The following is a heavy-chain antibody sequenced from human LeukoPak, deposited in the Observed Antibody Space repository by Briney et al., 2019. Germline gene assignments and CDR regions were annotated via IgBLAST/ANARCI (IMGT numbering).Heavy chain of an antibody. CDR2: ISGSGGST. CDR3: AKSWEVVAATFSGY. D-gene: IGHD2-15*01. J-gene: IGHJ4*02. CDR1: GFTFSSYA. V-gene: IGHV3-23*01. Sequence: PGGSLRLSCAASGFTFSSYAMSWVRQAPGKGLEWVSSISGSGGSTYYADSVKGRFTISRDNSKNTLYLQMNSLRAEDTAVYYCAKSWEVVAATFSGYWGQGTLVTVSS.